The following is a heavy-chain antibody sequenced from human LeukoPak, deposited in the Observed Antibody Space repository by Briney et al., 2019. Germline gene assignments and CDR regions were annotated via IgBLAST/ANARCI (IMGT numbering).Heavy chain of an antibody. D-gene: IGHD3-22*01. CDR3: ARDDPSDSSGYPDY. CDR1: GGSISSSSYY. CDR2: VSYSGST. V-gene: IGHV4-39*07. J-gene: IGHJ4*02. Sequence: SETLSLTCSVSGGSISSSSYYWGWIRQPPGKGLEWIGSVSYSGSTYYNPSLKSRVTISVDTSKNQFSLKLTSVTAADTAVYYCARDDPSDSSGYPDYWGQGTLVTVSS.